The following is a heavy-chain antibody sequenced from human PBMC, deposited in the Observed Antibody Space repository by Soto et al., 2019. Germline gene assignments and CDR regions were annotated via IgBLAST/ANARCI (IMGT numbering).Heavy chain of an antibody. Sequence: QGQLVQSGAEVKKPGSSVRVSCKASGGSFDAYAINWVRQAPGQGLEWMGRIIPVVDVTNYGRRFQGRLTITADKSTTTAYMELNSLTSEDTAIDYCARSVTLDYWGQGTLVTVSS. V-gene: IGHV1-69*02. CDR2: IIPVVDVT. CDR1: GGSFDAYA. CDR3: ARSVTLDY. D-gene: IGHD4-4*01. J-gene: IGHJ4*02.